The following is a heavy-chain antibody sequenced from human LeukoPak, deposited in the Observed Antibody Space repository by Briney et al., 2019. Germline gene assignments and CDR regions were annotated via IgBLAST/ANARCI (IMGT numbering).Heavy chain of an antibody. V-gene: IGHV3-30*18. J-gene: IGHJ4*02. CDR2: ISSDGINT. CDR3: AKDHSDSGRAFEY. Sequence: PGGSLRLSCATSGFTFRTTGVHWVRQGPGKGLEWVALISSDGINTYYADSVKGRFTVSRDSSRDTLYLQMNSVRPDDTAVYYCAKDHSDSGRAFEYWGRGTLVTVSS. CDR1: GFTFRTTG. D-gene: IGHD1-26*01.